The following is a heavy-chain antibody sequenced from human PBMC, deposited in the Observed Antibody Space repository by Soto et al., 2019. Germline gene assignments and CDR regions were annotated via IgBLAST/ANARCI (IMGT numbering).Heavy chain of an antibody. D-gene: IGHD3-16*02. CDR1: GGSISSGGYY. V-gene: IGHV4-31*03. J-gene: IGHJ6*03. CDR2: IYYSGST. Sequence: SETLSLTCTVSGGSISSGGYYWSWIRQHPGKGLEWIGYIYYSGSTYYNPSLKSRVTISVDTSKNQFSLKLSSVTAADTAVYYCARDQGRPYDYIWGSYRSPPWFIYMDFWGKGTTVTVSS. CDR3: ARDQGRPYDYIWGSYRSPPWFIYMDF.